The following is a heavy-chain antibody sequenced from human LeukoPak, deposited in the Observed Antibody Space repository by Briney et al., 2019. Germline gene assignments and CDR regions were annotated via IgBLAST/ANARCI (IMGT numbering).Heavy chain of an antibody. J-gene: IGHJ4*02. V-gene: IGHV4-38-2*01. CDR1: GYSISSGYY. Sequence: SETLSLTCAVSGYSISSGYYWGWIRQPPGKGLEWIWSIYHSGSTYYNPSLESRVTISVDTSKNQFSLKLSSVTAADTAVYYCARSGVTTEFDYWGQGTLVTVSS. CDR2: IYHSGST. D-gene: IGHD2-8*02. CDR3: ARSGVTTEFDY.